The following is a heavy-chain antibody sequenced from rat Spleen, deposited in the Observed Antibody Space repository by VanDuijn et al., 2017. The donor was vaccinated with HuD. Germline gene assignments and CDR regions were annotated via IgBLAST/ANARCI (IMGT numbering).Heavy chain of an antibody. J-gene: IGHJ2*01. CDR3: ARPAEGSYYYAFDY. Sequence: EVQLVESGGGLVQPGRSLKLSCAASGFTFNNYYMTWVRQAPTKGLEWVASITTDGGNPSYRDSVKGRFTISRDNAKSTLYLQMDSLRSEDTATYYCARPAEGSYYYAFDYWGQGVMVTVSS. CDR2: ITTDGGNP. D-gene: IGHD1-12*02. V-gene: IGHV5-25*01. CDR1: GFTFNNYY.